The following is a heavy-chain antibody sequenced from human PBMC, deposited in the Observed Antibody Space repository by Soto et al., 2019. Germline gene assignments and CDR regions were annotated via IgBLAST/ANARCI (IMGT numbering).Heavy chain of an antibody. Sequence: QVQLVESGGGVVQPGRSLRLSCAASGFTFSSYAMHWVRQAPGKGLEWVAYIIYDGSNKYYADSVKGRFSISRDNSNNTSYLQMNSLRTDDTALYYCAREGGGSNWFDPWGQGTLVTVSS. CDR3: AREGGGSNWFDP. CDR1: GFTFSSYA. J-gene: IGHJ5*02. D-gene: IGHD1-26*01. CDR2: IIYDGSNK. V-gene: IGHV3-30-3*01.